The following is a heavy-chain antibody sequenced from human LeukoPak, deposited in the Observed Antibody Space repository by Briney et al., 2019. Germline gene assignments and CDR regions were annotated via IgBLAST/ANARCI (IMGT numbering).Heavy chain of an antibody. D-gene: IGHD3-3*01. CDR1: GYTFTGYY. CDR3: ARVPTATYDFWSGYYWVFDY. Sequence: ASVKVSCKASGYTFTGYYMHWVRQAPGQGLEWMGWINPNSGGTNYAQKLQGRVTMTTDTSTSTAYMELRSLRSDDTAVYYCARVPTATYDFWSGYYWVFDYWGQGTLVTVSS. J-gene: IGHJ4*02. V-gene: IGHV1-2*02. CDR2: INPNSGGT.